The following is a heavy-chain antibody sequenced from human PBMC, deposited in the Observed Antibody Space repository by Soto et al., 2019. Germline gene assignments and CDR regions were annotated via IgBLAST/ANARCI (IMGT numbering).Heavy chain of an antibody. J-gene: IGHJ5*02. CDR3: ARAGRRNWFDP. CDR1: GFTFSSYW. V-gene: IGHV3-74*01. Sequence: EVQLVESGGGLVQPGGSLRLSCAASGFTFSSYWMHWVRQAPGKGLVWVSHINSDGSSTSYADSVKGRFTISRDNAKNTLYLEMNSQRAEDSAVYYCARAGRRNWFDPWGQETLVTVSS. CDR2: INSDGSST.